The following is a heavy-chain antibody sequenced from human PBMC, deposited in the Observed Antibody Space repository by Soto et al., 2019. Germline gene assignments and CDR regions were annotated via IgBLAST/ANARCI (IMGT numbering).Heavy chain of an antibody. D-gene: IGHD6-19*01. V-gene: IGHV3-23*01. CDR3: ANPIAVAPSY. CDR2: ISGSGGST. Sequence: GVSLRLSCAASGFTFSNYAMSWVRQAPGKGLEWVSAISGSGGSTYYADSVKGRFTISRDNSKNTLYLQMNSLRAEDTAVYYGANPIAVAPSYWGQGTLVTVSS. J-gene: IGHJ4*02. CDR1: GFTFSNYA.